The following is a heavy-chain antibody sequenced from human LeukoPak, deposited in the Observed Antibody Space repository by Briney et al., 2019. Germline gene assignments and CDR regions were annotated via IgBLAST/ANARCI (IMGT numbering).Heavy chain of an antibody. Sequence: SETLSLTCTVSGVSITNYYWSWIRQPPGKGLEWVGYIYYSGSTSYNPSLKSRVTISVDTSKNQFSLKLSSVTAADTAVYYCVRDHYYNSSGYTFRHWGQGTLVTVSS. D-gene: IGHD3-22*01. CDR3: VRDHYYNSSGYTFRH. CDR2: IYYSGST. J-gene: IGHJ1*01. V-gene: IGHV4-59*01. CDR1: GVSITNYY.